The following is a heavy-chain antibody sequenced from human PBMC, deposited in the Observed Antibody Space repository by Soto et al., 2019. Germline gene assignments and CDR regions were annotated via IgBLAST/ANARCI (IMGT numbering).Heavy chain of an antibody. Sequence: PGGSLRLSCAASGFTFSSYGMHWVRQAPGKGLEWVAVIWYDGSNKYYADSVKGRFTISRDNSKNTLYLQMNSLRAEDTAVYYCARENIVGAHGIDAFDIWGQGTMVTVSS. CDR3: ARENIVGAHGIDAFDI. CDR2: IWYDGSNK. CDR1: GFTFSSYG. J-gene: IGHJ3*02. D-gene: IGHD1-26*01. V-gene: IGHV3-30*19.